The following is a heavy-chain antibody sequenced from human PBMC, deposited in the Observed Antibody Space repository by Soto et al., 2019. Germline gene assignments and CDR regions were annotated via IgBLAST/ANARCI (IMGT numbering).Heavy chain of an antibody. CDR2: SRNKPNSYTT. Sequence: PGGSLRLSCAASGCTFSDYYMDWVRQAPGKGLEWVGRSRNKPNSYTTKCAASVNGRFAIYRDESKNSVLLQMNSLKTEDTAVYYCVRDSGPGFYTDVWGQGTTVTVSS. D-gene: IGHD2-2*02. V-gene: IGHV3-72*01. CDR3: VRDSGPGFYTDV. J-gene: IGHJ6*02. CDR1: GCTFSDYY.